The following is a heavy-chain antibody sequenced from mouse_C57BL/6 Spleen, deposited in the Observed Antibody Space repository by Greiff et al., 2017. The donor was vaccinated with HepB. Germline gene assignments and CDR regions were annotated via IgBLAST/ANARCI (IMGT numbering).Heavy chain of an antibody. D-gene: IGHD1-1*01. V-gene: IGHV1-76*01. J-gene: IGHJ1*03. CDR3: ARTPYYYGSSYWYFDV. CDR1: GYTFTDYY. CDR2: IYPGSGNT. Sequence: QVQLQQSGAELVRPGASVKLSCKASGYTFTDYYINWVKQRPGQGLEWIARIYPGSGNTYYNEKFKGKATLTAEKSSSTAYLQLSSLTSEDSAVYFCARTPYYYGSSYWYFDVWGTATTVTVSS.